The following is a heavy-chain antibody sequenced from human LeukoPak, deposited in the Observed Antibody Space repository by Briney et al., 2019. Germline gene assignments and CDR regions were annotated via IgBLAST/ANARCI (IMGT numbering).Heavy chain of an antibody. CDR3: ARDLFSSSWYGNFDY. J-gene: IGHJ4*02. CDR2: ISSSSSTI. D-gene: IGHD6-13*01. Sequence: GGSLRLSCAASGFTFSSYSMNWVRQAPGKGLEWVSYISSSSSTIYYADSVKGRFTISRDNAKNSLYLQMNSLRAEDTAVYYCARDLFSSSWYGNFDYWGQGTLVTVSS. V-gene: IGHV3-48*04. CDR1: GFTFSSYS.